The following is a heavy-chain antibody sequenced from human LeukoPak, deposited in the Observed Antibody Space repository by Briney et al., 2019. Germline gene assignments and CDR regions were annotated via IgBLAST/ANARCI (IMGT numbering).Heavy chain of an antibody. V-gene: IGHV2-70*01. D-gene: IGHD1-26*01. J-gene: IGHJ6*02. CDR1: GFSLSTSGMC. CDR2: IAWDDDK. Sequence: SGPTLVNPTQTLTLTCTFSGFSLSTSGMCVSWIRQPPGKALEWLALIAWDDDKYYSTSLKTRLTISKDTSKNQVVLTMTNMDPVDTATYYCARMSATPRTDYGMDVWGQGTTVTVSS. CDR3: ARMSATPRTDYGMDV.